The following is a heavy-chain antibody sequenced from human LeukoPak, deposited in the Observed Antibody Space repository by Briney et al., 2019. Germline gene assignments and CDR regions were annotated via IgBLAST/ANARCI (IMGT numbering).Heavy chain of an antibody. Sequence: GGSLRLSCATSGFTFSNAWMNWVRQAPGKGLEWVSAISGSGGSTYYADSVKGRFTISRDNSKNTLYLQMNSLRAEDTAVYYCAKAWVYSLLLWGQGTLVTVSS. D-gene: IGHD3-10*01. CDR2: ISGSGGST. CDR1: GFTFSNAW. J-gene: IGHJ4*02. V-gene: IGHV3-23*01. CDR3: AKAWVYSLLL.